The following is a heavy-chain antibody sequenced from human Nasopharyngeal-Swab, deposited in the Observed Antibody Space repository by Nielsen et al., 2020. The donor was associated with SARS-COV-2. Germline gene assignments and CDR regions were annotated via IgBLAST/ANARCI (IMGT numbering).Heavy chain of an antibody. V-gene: IGHV3-11*01. CDR3: ARAPTIFGVVITSFDL. CDR2: ISSSGSTI. Sequence: GESLKISCAASGFTFSDYYISWIRQAPGKGLEWGSYISSSGSTIYYADSVKGRFTISRDNAKNSLYLQMNSLRAEDTAVYYCARAPTIFGVVITSFDLWGQGTLVTVSS. D-gene: IGHD3-3*01. CDR1: GFTFSDYY. J-gene: IGHJ4*02.